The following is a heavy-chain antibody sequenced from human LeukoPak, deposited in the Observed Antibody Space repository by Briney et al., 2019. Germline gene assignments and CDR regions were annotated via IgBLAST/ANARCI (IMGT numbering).Heavy chain of an antibody. J-gene: IGHJ4*02. CDR3: ARSGSYNLDY. V-gene: IGHV4-4*02. D-gene: IGHD5-12*01. CDR2: IFHSGST. Sequence: SETLSLTCAVSGGSISNGNWWSWVRQPPGKGLEWIGEIFHSGSTNYNPSLKSRVTISVDKSKNQFSLNLGSVTAADTAVYYCARSGSYNLDYWGQGTLVTVSS. CDR1: GGSISNGNW.